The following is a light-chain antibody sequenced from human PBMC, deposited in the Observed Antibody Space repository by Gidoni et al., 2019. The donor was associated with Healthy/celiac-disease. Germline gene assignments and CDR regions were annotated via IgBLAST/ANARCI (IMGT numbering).Light chain of an antibody. CDR3: QYYGDSPPWT. Sequence: IVLTQSPGTLSSSPGERATLSCRASQSVSSRYLAWYQQKPGQAPRVLIYAASSRATGIPDRFSGSGSGTDFTLTISRLESEDCAVYFCQYYGDSPPWTFGQXTRVEIK. CDR1: QSVSSRY. J-gene: IGKJ1*01. V-gene: IGKV3-20*01. CDR2: AAS.